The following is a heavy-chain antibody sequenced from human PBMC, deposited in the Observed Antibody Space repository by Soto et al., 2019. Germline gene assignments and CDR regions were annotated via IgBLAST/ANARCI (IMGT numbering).Heavy chain of an antibody. V-gene: IGHV3-21*01. CDR1: GFTFRSFT. J-gene: IGHJ5*02. D-gene: IGHD6-13*01. CDR3: TRDASRDSSARGWFDP. CDR2: ISSNSTYI. Sequence: GGSLRLSCAASGFTFRSFTMNWVRQAPGKGLEWVSTISSNSTYIYYTDALRGRFTISRDNAKNSLHLQMNSLRAEDTAVYYCTRDASRDSSARGWFDPWGPGTLVTVSS.